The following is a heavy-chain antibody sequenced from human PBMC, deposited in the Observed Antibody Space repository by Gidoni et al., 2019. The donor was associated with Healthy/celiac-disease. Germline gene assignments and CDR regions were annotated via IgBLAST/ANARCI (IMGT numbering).Heavy chain of an antibody. CDR1: GFTFSSYG. Sequence: QVQLVASGGGVVQPGRSLRLSCAASGFTFSSYGMHWVRQAPGKGLEWVAVIWYDGSNKYYADSVKGRFTISRDNSKNTLYLQMNSLRAEDTAVYYCARDHKPYYYDSSGYYLGYWGQGTLVTVSS. J-gene: IGHJ4*02. CDR3: ARDHKPYYYDSSGYYLGY. V-gene: IGHV3-33*01. CDR2: IWYDGSNK. D-gene: IGHD3-22*01.